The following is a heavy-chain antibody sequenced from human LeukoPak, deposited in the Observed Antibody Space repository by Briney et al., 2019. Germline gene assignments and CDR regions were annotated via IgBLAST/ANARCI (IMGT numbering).Heavy chain of an antibody. J-gene: IGHJ4*02. V-gene: IGHV1-46*01. CDR1: GYTFTGYY. CDR3: ARHGLERLFDY. Sequence: ASVKVSCKASGYTFTGYYMHWVRQAPGQGLEWMGIINPSGGSTSYAQKFQGRVTMTRDTSTSTVYMELSSLRSEDTAVYYCARHGLERLFDYWGQGTLVTVSS. D-gene: IGHD1-1*01. CDR2: INPSGGST.